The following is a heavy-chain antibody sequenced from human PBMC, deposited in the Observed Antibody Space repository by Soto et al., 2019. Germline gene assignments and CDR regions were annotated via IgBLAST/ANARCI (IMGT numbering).Heavy chain of an antibody. CDR3: ARDGGYSYGPCPTDY. V-gene: IGHV3-21*01. D-gene: IGHD5-18*01. CDR2: ISSSSSYI. J-gene: IGHJ4*02. CDR1: GFTFSSYS. Sequence: EVQLVESGGGLVKPGGSLRLSCAASGFTFSSYSMNWVRQAPGKGLEWVSSISSSSSYIYYADSVKGRFTISRDNAKNSLYLQMNSLRAEDTAVYYCARDGGYSYGPCPTDYWGQGTLVTVSS.